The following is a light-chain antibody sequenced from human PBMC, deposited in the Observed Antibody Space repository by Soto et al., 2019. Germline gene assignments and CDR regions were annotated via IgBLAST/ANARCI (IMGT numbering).Light chain of an antibody. J-gene: IGLJ2*01. Sequence: SYELTQPPSVSVSPGQTASITCSGDKLGDKYVCWYQQKQGQSPILVIYQDDKRPSGIPERFSGFNSDNTATLTISGTQSMDEADYYCQAWDSSAVVFGGGTKLTVL. CDR1: KLGDKY. CDR2: QDD. V-gene: IGLV3-1*01. CDR3: QAWDSSAVV.